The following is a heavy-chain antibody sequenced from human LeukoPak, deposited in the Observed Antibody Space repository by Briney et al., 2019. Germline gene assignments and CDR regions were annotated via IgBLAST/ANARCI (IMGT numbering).Heavy chain of an antibody. J-gene: IGHJ4*02. D-gene: IGHD6-19*01. V-gene: IGHV1-46*01. CDR1: GGTFSSYA. CDR2: INPSGGST. CDR3: ARGQQWLFN. Sequence: GASVKVSCKASGGTFSSYAISWVRQAPGQGLEWMGIINPSGGSTSYAQKFQGRVTMTRDTSTSTVYMELSSLRSEDTAVYYCARGQQWLFNWGQGTLVTVSS.